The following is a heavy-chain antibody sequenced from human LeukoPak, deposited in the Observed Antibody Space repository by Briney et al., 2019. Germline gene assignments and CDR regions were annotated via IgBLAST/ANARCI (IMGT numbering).Heavy chain of an antibody. V-gene: IGHV3-30*02. CDR1: GFTFSNYG. CDR2: IRYDGSHN. J-gene: IGHJ4*02. D-gene: IGHD3-10*01. CDR3: ARDPMVRGVFFDY. Sequence: GGSLRLSCAASGFTFSNYGMHWIRQAPGERLEWVTFIRYDGSHNYYADSVKGRFTISRDNSKNTLFLQMNSLRAEDTAVYYCARDPMVRGVFFDYWGQGTLVTVSS.